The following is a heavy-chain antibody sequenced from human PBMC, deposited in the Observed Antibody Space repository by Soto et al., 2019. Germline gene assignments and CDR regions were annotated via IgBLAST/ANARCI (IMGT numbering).Heavy chain of an antibody. CDR1: GFTFSNFT. V-gene: IGHV3-21*01. CDR2: ISSSTAYI. J-gene: IGHJ6*03. CDR3: AKPSGYDSYYYYDYYMDV. D-gene: IGHD5-12*01. Sequence: GGSLRLSCAASGFTFSNFTMSWVRQAPGKGLEWVSSISSSTAYISYADSLKGRFTISRDNAKNSLYLQMNSLRAEDTAVYYCAKPSGYDSYYYYDYYMDVWGKGTTVTVSS.